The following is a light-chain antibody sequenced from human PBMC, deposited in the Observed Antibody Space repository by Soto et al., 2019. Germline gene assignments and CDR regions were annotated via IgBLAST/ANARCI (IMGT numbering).Light chain of an antibody. Sequence: IQMTQSPSSVSAAVGDRVTITCRASQVISSWLAWYQQRPGTAPKLLIYGATTLRSGVPSRFSGSDSGTLFTLTITSLQPEDSATYYCQQASSFPLTFGGGTKVEIQ. CDR1: QVISSW. CDR3: QQASSFPLT. CDR2: GAT. J-gene: IGKJ4*01. V-gene: IGKV1-12*01.